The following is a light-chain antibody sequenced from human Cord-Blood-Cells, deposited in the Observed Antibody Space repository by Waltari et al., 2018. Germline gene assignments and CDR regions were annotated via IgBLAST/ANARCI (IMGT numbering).Light chain of an antibody. CDR1: QSVSSSY. CDR2: GAS. CDR3: QQYGSSPMYT. Sequence: DIVLTRSPGTLSLSQGERATLSCRASQSVSSSYLAWYQQKPGQAPRLLIYGASSRATGIPDRFSGSGSGTDFTLTISRLEPEDFAVYYCQQYGSSPMYTFGQGTKLEIK. V-gene: IGKV3-20*01. J-gene: IGKJ2*01.